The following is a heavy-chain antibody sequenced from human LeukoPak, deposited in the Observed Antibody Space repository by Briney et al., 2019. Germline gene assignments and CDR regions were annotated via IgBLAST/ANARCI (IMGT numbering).Heavy chain of an antibody. V-gene: IGHV3-48*02. D-gene: IGHD4-23*01. J-gene: IGHJ3*02. CDR1: GFTFTTYS. CDR2: ISSSSSTM. Sequence: GGSLRLSCAASGFTFTTYSMNWVRQAPGKGLEWVSHISSSSSTMYYADSVKGRFTISRDNAKNSLFLQMNSLRDEDTAVYYCARDHISGYGGIDAFDIWGQGTMVTVSS. CDR3: ARDHISGYGGIDAFDI.